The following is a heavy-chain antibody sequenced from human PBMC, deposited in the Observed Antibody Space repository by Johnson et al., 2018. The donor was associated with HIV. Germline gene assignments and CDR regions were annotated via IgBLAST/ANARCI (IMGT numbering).Heavy chain of an antibody. CDR2: IYSGGST. CDR1: GFTVSSNY. D-gene: IGHD3-22*01. Sequence: MLLVESGGGLVQPGGSLRLSCAASGFTVSSNYMSWVRQAPGKGLEWVSVIYSGGSTYYADSVKGRFTISRDNSKNTLYLQMNSLRAEDTAVYYCARRDDIRNGAFDIWGQGTRVTVSS. V-gene: IGHV3-66*04. J-gene: IGHJ3*02. CDR3: ARRDDIRNGAFDI.